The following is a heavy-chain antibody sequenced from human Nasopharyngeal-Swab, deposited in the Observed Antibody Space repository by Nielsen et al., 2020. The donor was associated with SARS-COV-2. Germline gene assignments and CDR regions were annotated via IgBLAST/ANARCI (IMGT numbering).Heavy chain of an antibody. D-gene: IGHD2-8*01. CDR1: GGSISSGGYY. CDR3: ARATSNIVLMVYVIGAFDI. V-gene: IGHV4-31*03. CDR2: IYYSGST. J-gene: IGHJ3*02. Sequence: SETLSLTCTVSGGSISSGGYYWSWIRQHPGKGLEWIAYIYYSGSTYYNPSLKSRVTISVDTSKNQFSLKLSSVTAADTAVYYCARATSNIVLMVYVIGAFDIWGQGTMVTVSS.